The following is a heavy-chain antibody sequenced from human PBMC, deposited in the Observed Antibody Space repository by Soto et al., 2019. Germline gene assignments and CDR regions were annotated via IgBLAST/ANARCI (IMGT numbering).Heavy chain of an antibody. CDR2: IIPILGIA. V-gene: IGHV1-69*02. CDR3: ASRDSSGPRGVIYYGMDV. CDR1: GGTFSSYT. D-gene: IGHD3-22*01. J-gene: IGHJ6*02. Sequence: QVQLVQSGAEVKKPGSSVKVSCKASGGTFSSYTISWVRQAPGQGLEWMGRIIPILGIANYAQKFQGRVTITADKSTSTAYMELSSLRSEDTAVYYCASRDSSGPRGVIYYGMDVWGQGTTVTVSS.